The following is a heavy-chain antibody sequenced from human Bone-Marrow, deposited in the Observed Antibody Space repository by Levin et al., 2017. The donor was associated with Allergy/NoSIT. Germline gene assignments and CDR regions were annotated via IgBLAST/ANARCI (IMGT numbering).Heavy chain of an antibody. CDR2: ISGSGGST. CDR3: AKDYGDYYFDY. J-gene: IGHJ4*02. CDR1: GFTFSSYA. Sequence: GESLKISCAASGFTFSSYAMSWVRQAPGKGLEWVSAISGSGGSTYYADSVKGRFTISRDNSKNTLYLQMNSLRAEDTAVYYCAKDYGDYYFDYWGQGTLVTVSS. V-gene: IGHV3-23*01. D-gene: IGHD4-17*01.